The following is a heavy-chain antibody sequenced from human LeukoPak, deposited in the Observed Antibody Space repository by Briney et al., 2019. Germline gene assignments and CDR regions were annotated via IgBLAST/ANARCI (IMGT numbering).Heavy chain of an antibody. Sequence: GGSLRLSCAASGFTFSTYSMPWVRQAPGQGLAYVSAVSGTTGNTYHADSVKGRFTISRDNSKNTVYLQMDSLRVDDTAVYYCATPAYRDRGGFQYWGQGTLVTVSS. J-gene: IGHJ4*02. CDR3: ATPAYRDRGGFQY. CDR1: GFTFSTYS. D-gene: IGHD3-10*01. V-gene: IGHV3-23*01. CDR2: VSGTTGNT.